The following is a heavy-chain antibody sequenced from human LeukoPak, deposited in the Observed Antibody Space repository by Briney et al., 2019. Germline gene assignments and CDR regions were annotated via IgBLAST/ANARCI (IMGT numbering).Heavy chain of an antibody. CDR2: THHGGST. Sequence: SGTLSLTCAVSGDSITSINWWNWVRQPPGKGLEWIGETHHGGSTNYNPSLKSRLTISVDKSKNQFSLKLSSVTAADTAMYYCATFSTVVASPYDAFDIWGQGTMVTVSP. V-gene: IGHV4-4*02. CDR1: GDSITSINW. CDR3: ATFSTVVASPYDAFDI. J-gene: IGHJ3*02. D-gene: IGHD2/OR15-2a*01.